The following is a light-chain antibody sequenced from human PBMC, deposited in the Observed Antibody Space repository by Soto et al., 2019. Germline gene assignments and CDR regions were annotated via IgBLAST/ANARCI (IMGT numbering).Light chain of an antibody. V-gene: IGKV3-15*01. J-gene: IGKJ5*01. CDR1: QSVSGN. Sequence: EIVMTQYPGTLSVSPGEGATLSCRASQSVSGNLAWYQQKPGQAPRLLIYGASTRATGIPARLSGSGYGTDLTITISSLKNEDFDTYLCQQLNSYPITFGQGTRLEI. CDR3: QQLNSYPIT. CDR2: GAS.